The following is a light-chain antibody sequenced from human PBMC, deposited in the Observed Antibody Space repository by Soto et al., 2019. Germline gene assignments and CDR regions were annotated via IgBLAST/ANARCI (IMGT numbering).Light chain of an antibody. CDR3: TSWDDSLHGVI. Sequence: QPVLTQPPSASGTPGQRVTISCSGSDSNIGSNSVNWYQQLPGAAPKPLIYTNSHRPSGVPDRFSGSKSGTSASLDISGLQPEDEADYYCTSWDDSLHGVIFGGGTKVTVL. CDR1: DSNIGSNS. CDR2: TNS. J-gene: IGLJ2*01. V-gene: IGLV1-44*01.